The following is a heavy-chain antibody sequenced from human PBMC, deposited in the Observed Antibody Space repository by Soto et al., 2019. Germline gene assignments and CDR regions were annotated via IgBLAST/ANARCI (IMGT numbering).Heavy chain of an antibody. D-gene: IGHD3-10*01. Sequence: GASMKVSCKASGGTFSSYAISWVRQAPGQGLEWMGGIIPIFGTANYAQKFQGRVTITADESTSTAYMELSSLRSEDTAVYYCARETGYYYGSGSWDWGQGTLVTVSS. CDR3: ARETGYYYGSGSWD. CDR2: IIPIFGTA. V-gene: IGHV1-69*13. J-gene: IGHJ4*02. CDR1: GGTFSSYA.